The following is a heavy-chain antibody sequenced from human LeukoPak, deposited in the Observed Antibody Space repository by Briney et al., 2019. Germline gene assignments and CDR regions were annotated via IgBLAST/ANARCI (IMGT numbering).Heavy chain of an antibody. J-gene: IGHJ4*02. CDR2: ISGSGGST. V-gene: IGHV3-23*01. CDR1: GLTFSNCA. CDR3: ARGNGDYVSLFDY. Sequence: GGSLRLSCAASGLTFSNCAMSWVRQAPGKGLECVSAISGSGGSTYYADSVKGRFTISRDNAKNTLNLQMNGLRAEDTALYYCARGNGDYVSLFDYWGQGTLVTVSS. D-gene: IGHD4-17*01.